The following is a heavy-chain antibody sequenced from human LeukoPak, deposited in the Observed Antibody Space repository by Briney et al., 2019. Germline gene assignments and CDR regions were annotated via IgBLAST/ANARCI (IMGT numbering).Heavy chain of an antibody. CDR1: GYTFTSYG. D-gene: IGHD2-2*01. V-gene: IGHV1-18*04. Sequence: ASVKVSCKASGYTFTSYGISWVRQAPGQGLEWMGWISAYNGNTNYAQKLQGRGTMTTDTSTSTAYMELRSLRSDDTAVYYCARDSLGYCSSTSCPQYYYYGMDVWGQGTTVTVSS. CDR3: ARDSLGYCSSTSCPQYYYYGMDV. J-gene: IGHJ6*02. CDR2: ISAYNGNT.